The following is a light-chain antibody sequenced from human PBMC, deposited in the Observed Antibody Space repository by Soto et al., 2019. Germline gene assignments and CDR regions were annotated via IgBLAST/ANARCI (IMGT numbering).Light chain of an antibody. V-gene: IGKV1-5*01. CDR1: QRISTR. J-gene: IGKJ1*01. CDR3: LQDYNYPRT. Sequence: DIQLAQSPSTLSASVGERVTVTWRASQRISTRLAWYQHKSGKAPHLLICDASTLESGVSSRFSGSGSGTEFTLTISSLQAADFATYYCLQDYNYPRTFGQGTKVDI. CDR2: DAS.